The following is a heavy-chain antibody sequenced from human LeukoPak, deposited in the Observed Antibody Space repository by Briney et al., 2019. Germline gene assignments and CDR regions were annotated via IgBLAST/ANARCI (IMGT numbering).Heavy chain of an antibody. Sequence: SETLSLTCTVSGGSISSGDYYWSWIRQPPGKGLEWIGYIYYSGSTYYNPSLKSRVTISVDTSKNQFSLKLSSVTAADTAVYYCARDNSSGWPNWFDPWGQGTLVTVSS. J-gene: IGHJ5*02. D-gene: IGHD6-19*01. CDR3: ARDNSSGWPNWFDP. CDR1: GGSISSGDYY. V-gene: IGHV4-30-4*01. CDR2: IYYSGST.